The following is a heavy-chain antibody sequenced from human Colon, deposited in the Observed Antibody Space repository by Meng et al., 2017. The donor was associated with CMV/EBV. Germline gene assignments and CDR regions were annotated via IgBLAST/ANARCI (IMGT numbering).Heavy chain of an antibody. CDR2: ISYDGSNK. Sequence: AAAGFTFSSDARHWVRQAPGKGLEWVAVISYDGSNKYYADSVKGRFTISRDNSKNTLYLQMNSLRAEDTAVYYCARGGQLVLGWFDPWGQGTLVTVSS. D-gene: IGHD6-13*01. CDR3: ARGGQLVLGWFDP. J-gene: IGHJ5*02. V-gene: IGHV3-30*04. CDR1: GFTFSSDA.